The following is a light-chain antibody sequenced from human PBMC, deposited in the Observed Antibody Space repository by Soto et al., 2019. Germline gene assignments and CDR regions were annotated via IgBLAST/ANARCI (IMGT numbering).Light chain of an antibody. Sequence: EIVLTQSPATLSLSPGERATVSCRASRNVNTYLAWYQQKPGQAPRLLIYDASNRATGIPARFSGSGSGTDFTLTISSLEPEDFAVYYCQQPGTFGQGTKLEIK. CDR2: DAS. CDR1: RNVNTY. J-gene: IGKJ2*01. CDR3: QQPGT. V-gene: IGKV3-11*01.